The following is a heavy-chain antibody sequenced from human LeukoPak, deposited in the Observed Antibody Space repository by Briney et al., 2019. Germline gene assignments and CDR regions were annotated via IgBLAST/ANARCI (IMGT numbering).Heavy chain of an antibody. V-gene: IGHV3-21*01. CDR3: ARGGMSSSWYLGMAWFDP. Sequence: GGSLRLSCAASGFTFSSYSMNWVRQAPGKGLEWVSSIGSSSSSIYYADSVKGRFTISRDNAKNSLYLQMNSLRAEDTAVYYCARGGMSSSWYLGMAWFDPWGQGTLVTVSS. CDR1: GFTFSSYS. D-gene: IGHD6-13*01. CDR2: IGSSSSSI. J-gene: IGHJ5*02.